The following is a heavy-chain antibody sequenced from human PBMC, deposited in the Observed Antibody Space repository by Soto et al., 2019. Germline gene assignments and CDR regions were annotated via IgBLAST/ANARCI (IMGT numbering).Heavy chain of an antibody. CDR1: GYSISSGYY. CDR3: ARAKEMATIIYGFDP. V-gene: IGHV4-38-2*01. D-gene: IGHD5-12*01. CDR2: IYHSGST. J-gene: IGHJ5*01. Sequence: SETLSLTCAVSGYSISSGYYWGWMRQPPGKGLGWIGSIYHSGSTYYNPSLKRRVTISVDTSKNQFSLKRSAVTAADSAVYYCARAKEMATIIYGFDPWGQGTLVTVSS.